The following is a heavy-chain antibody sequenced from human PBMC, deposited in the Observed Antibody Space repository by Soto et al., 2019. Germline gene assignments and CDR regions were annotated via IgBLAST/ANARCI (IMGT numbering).Heavy chain of an antibody. V-gene: IGHV3-30-3*01. J-gene: IGHJ5*02. D-gene: IGHD1-26*01. CDR3: ARHQVSGVWEIDL. CDR2: ISYDGGNK. CDR1: GFTFTTSA. Sequence: QVQLVESGGGVVQPGRSLRLSCAASGFTFTTSAMHWFRQAPGTGLEWVAVISYDGGNKYYGDSVKGRFTISRDNSKSTLYLQMNSLRAGDTAVYYCARHQVSGVWEIDLWGQGTLVTVSS.